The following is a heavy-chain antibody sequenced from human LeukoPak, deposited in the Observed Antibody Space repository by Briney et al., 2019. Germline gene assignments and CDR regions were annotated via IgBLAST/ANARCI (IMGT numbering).Heavy chain of an antibody. CDR1: GFTFSSHA. J-gene: IGHJ4*02. D-gene: IGHD6-13*01. V-gene: IGHV3-23*01. Sequence: PGGSLRLSCAASGFTFSSHAMSWVRQAPGKGLEWASAISGSGGSTYYADSVKGRFTISRDNSKNTLYLQMNSLRAEDTAVYYCAKGGYGYSSSWDFDYWGQGTLVTVSS. CDR3: AKGGYGYSSSWDFDY. CDR2: ISGSGGST.